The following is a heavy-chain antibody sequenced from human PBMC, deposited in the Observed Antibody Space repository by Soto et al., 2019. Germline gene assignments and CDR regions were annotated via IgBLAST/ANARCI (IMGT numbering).Heavy chain of an antibody. V-gene: IGHV1-24*01. CDR3: ATADSSGRPFYYYYGMDV. J-gene: IGHJ6*02. Sequence: ASVKVSCKVSGYTLTELSMHWVRQAPGKGLEWMGGFDPEDGETIYAQKFQGRVTMTEDTSTDTAYMELSSLRSEDTAVYYCATADSSGRPFYYYYGMDVWGQGTTVTVAS. CDR1: GYTLTELS. D-gene: IGHD3-22*01. CDR2: FDPEDGET.